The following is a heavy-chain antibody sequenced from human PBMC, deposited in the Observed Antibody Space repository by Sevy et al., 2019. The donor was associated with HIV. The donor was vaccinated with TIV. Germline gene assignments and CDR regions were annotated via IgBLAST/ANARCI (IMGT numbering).Heavy chain of an antibody. CDR1: GFTFGGYA. CDR3: AKRPVSYCSGATCSLDH. V-gene: IGHV3-23*01. Sequence: GGSLRLSCAASGFTFGGYAMAWVRQAPGKGLESVSAISGTGETTYYTDSVKGRFTISRDNSNNIMYLHMNSLRGEDTAVYYCAKRPVSYCSGATCSLDHWGPGTLVTVSS. J-gene: IGHJ5*02. CDR2: ISGTGETT. D-gene: IGHD2-2*01.